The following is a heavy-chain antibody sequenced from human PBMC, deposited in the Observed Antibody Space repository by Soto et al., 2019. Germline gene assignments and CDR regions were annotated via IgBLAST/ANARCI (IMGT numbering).Heavy chain of an antibody. V-gene: IGHV3-33*01. D-gene: IGHD6-13*01. CDR3: ARGMQLDDYYFDY. CDR2: IWYDGSNK. J-gene: IGHJ4*02. Sequence: GGSLRLSCAASGFTFSSYGMHWVRQAPGKGLEWVAVIWYDGSNKYYADSVKGRFTISRDNSKNTLYLQMNSLRAEDTAVYYCARGMQLDDYYFDYWGQGTLVTVSS. CDR1: GFTFSSYG.